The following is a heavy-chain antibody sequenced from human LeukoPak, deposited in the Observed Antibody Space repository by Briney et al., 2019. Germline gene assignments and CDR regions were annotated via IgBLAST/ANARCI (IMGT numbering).Heavy chain of an antibody. CDR3: ARSEVDIVASFDY. CDR1: GFTFSSYG. Sequence: GRSLRLSCAASGFTFSSYGMHWVRQAPGKGLEWVAVIWYDGSNKYYADSVKGRFTISRDNSKNTLYLQMNSLRAEDAAVYYCARSEVDIVASFDYWGQGTLVTVSS. J-gene: IGHJ4*02. CDR2: IWYDGSNK. D-gene: IGHD5-12*01. V-gene: IGHV3-33*01.